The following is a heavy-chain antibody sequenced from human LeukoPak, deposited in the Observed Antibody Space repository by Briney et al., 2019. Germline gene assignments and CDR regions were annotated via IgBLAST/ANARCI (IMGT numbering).Heavy chain of an antibody. D-gene: IGHD3-10*01. CDR3: ARGRPYYGSGKNNWFDP. J-gene: IGHJ5*02. Sequence: KASETLSLTCAVYGGSFSGYCWSWIRQPPGKGLEWIGEINHSGSTNYNPSLKSRVTISVDTSKNQFSLKLGSVTAADTAVYYCARGRPYYGSGKNNWFDPWGQGTLVTVSS. V-gene: IGHV4-34*01. CDR2: INHSGST. CDR1: GGSFSGYC.